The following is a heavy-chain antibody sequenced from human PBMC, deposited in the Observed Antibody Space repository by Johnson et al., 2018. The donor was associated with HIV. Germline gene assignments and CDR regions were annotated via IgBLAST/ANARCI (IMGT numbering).Heavy chain of an antibody. V-gene: IGHV3-11*01. J-gene: IGHJ3*02. CDR1: GFTFSDYY. CDR3: ARDRARWSSGWYNDAFDI. Sequence: QVHLVESGGGLVKPGGSLRLSCAASGFTFSDYYMSWIRQAPGKGLEWVSYISSSGSTIYYADSVKGRFTISRDNAKNSLYLQMNSLRVEDTALYYCARDRARWSSGWYNDAFDIWGQGAMVSVSS. D-gene: IGHD6-19*01. CDR2: ISSSGSTI.